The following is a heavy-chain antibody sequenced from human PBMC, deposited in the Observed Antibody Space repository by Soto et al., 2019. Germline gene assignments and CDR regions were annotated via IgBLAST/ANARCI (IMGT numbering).Heavy chain of an antibody. V-gene: IGHV3-74*01. CDR2: INSDGSST. Sequence: EVQLVESGGGLVQPGGSLRLSCAASGFTFSSYWMHWVGQAPGKGLVWVSRINSDGSSTSYADSVKGRFTISRDNAKNTLYLQMNSLRAEDTAVYYCARDSPRGLGLDYWGQGTLVTVSS. CDR1: GFTFSSYW. J-gene: IGHJ4*02. CDR3: ARDSPRGLGLDY. D-gene: IGHD6-19*01.